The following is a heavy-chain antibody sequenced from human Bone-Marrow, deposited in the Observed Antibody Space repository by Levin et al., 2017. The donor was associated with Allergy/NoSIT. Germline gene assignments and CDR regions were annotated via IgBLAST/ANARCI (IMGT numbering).Heavy chain of an antibody. V-gene: IGHV1-46*01. J-gene: IGHJ6*02. CDR3: VREADYSNSDSLDLLEAYGLDV. CDR1: GFPFTSFY. Sequence: VASVKVSCKASGFPFTSFYFHWVRQAPGQGLEWMGVINPSGSGTTYAPRFQGRVTMTKDTSTSTVYMELSSLRSEDTAVYYCVREADYSNSDSLDLLEAYGLDVWGQGTTVTVSS. CDR2: INPSGSGT. D-gene: IGHD4-11*01.